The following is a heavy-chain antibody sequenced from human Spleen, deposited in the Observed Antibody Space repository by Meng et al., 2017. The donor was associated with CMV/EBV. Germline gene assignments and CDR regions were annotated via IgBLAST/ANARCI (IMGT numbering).Heavy chain of an antibody. D-gene: IGHD2-2*01. V-gene: IGHV1-18*01. CDR3: ARGEYCSNSDCYLYYFYGMDV. Sequence: ASVKVSCKASGGTFSSYAISWVRQAPGQGLEWMGWISGYNGNTNYAQKFQDRVTMTRDTSTSTVYMELSSLRSEDTAVYYCARGEYCSNSDCYLYYFYGMDVWGQGTTVTVS. J-gene: IGHJ6*02. CDR2: ISGYNGNT. CDR1: GGTFSSYA.